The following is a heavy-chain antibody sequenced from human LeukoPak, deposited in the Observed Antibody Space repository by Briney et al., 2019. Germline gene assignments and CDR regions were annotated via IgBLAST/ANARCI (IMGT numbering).Heavy chain of an antibody. CDR2: INPNSGGT. CDR3: ARLRVRGSWFDY. V-gene: IGHV1-2*02. CDR1: GYTFTGYY. Sequence: EASVKVSCKASGYTFTGYYMHWVRQAPGQGLEWMGWINPNSGGTNCAQKFQGRVTMTRDTSISTAYMELSRLRSDDTAVYYCARLRVRGSWFDYWGQGTLVTVSS. D-gene: IGHD3-10*01. J-gene: IGHJ4*02.